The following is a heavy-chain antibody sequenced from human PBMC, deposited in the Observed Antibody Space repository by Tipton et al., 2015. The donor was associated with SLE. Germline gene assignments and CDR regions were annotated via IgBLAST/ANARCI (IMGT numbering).Heavy chain of an antibody. Sequence: QSGPEVKKPGASVKVSCKASGYSFTSYGISWVRQAPGQGLEWMGWISAYNGNTNYAQKLQGRVTITADESTSTAYMELSSLRSEDTAVYYCAREYYDSDIWGQGTMVTVSS. D-gene: IGHD3-22*01. CDR2: ISAYNGNT. V-gene: IGHV1-18*01. CDR3: AREYYDSDI. J-gene: IGHJ3*02. CDR1: GYSFTSYG.